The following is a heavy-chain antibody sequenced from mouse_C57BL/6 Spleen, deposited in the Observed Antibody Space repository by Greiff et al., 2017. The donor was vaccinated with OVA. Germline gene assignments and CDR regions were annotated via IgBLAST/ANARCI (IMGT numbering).Heavy chain of an antibody. J-gene: IGHJ4*01. V-gene: IGHV5-17*01. CDR1: GFTFSDYG. CDR2: ISSGSSTI. Sequence: DVKLVESGGGLVKPGGSLKLSCAASGFTFSDYGMHWVRQAPEKGLEWVAYISSGSSTIYYADTVKGRFTISRDNAKNTLFLQMTSLRSEDTAMYYCARTYYSNYGGGAMDYWGQGTSVTVSS. D-gene: IGHD2-5*01. CDR3: ARTYYSNYGGGAMDY.